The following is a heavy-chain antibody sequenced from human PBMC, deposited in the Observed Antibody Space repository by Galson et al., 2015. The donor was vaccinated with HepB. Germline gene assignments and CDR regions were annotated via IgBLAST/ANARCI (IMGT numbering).Heavy chain of an antibody. D-gene: IGHD3/OR15-3a*01. Sequence: SLRLSCAASGFTFDDYAMHWVRQAPGKGLEWVPGISWNSGSIGYADSVKGRFTISRDNAKNSLYLFMDSLRAEDTAVYYCARGGEWTSYYSRYSHHAMDVWGQGTTVTVSS. CDR3: ARGGEWTSYYSRYSHHAMDV. V-gene: IGHV3-9*01. J-gene: IGHJ6*02. CDR1: GFTFDDYA. CDR2: ISWNSGSI.